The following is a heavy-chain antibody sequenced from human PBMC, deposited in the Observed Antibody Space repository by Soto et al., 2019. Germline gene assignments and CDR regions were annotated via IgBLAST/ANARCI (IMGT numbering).Heavy chain of an antibody. Sequence: SETLSLTCSVSGDSISNLDYFWAWIRQPPGQALEYIGYIYKSATTYYNPSFESRVAISVDTSKSQFSLNVTSVTAADTAVYFCARGRYCLTGRCFPNWFDSWGQVALVTVSS. J-gene: IGHJ5*01. D-gene: IGHD7-27*01. V-gene: IGHV4-30-4*01. CDR3: ARGRYCLTGRCFPNWFDS. CDR1: GDSISNLDYF. CDR2: IYKSATT.